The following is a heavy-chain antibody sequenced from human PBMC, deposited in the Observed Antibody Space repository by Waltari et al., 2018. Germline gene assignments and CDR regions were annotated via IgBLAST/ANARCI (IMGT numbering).Heavy chain of an antibody. Sequence: QVQLVQSGAEVKKPGASVKVSCKASGYTFSDYYIHWVRQAPGQGLEWMGWINPNSGSTHCTQKFQGRVTLTRATSINTASMELSRLSSDDMATYYCARGSSYSSSSGGFEYWGPGTLVTVSS. CDR2: INPNSGST. J-gene: IGHJ4*02. V-gene: IGHV1-2*02. D-gene: IGHD6-6*01. CDR3: ARGSSYSSSSGGFEY. CDR1: GYTFSDYY.